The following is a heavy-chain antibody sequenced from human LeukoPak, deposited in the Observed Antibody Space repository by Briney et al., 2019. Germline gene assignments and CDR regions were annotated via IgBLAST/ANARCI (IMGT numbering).Heavy chain of an antibody. D-gene: IGHD3-22*01. CDR3: ARGSLLGHYDSSGYSGLDY. CDR1: GGSISSSSYY. V-gene: IGHV4-39*07. Sequence: SETLSLTCTVSGGSISSSSYYWGWIRKPPGKGLKWIGRIYYNGSTYYSPSLKSRVTISVDTSKNQFSVKLSSVTAADTAVYYCARGSLLGHYDSSGYSGLDYWGQGTLVTVSS. J-gene: IGHJ4*02. CDR2: IYYNGST.